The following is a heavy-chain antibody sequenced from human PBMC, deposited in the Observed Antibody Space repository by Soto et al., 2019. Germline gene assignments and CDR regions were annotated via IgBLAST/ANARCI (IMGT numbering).Heavy chain of an antibody. CDR2: ISGSGGST. CDR3: ASHYDSSGYYYFDY. V-gene: IGHV3-23*01. J-gene: IGHJ4*02. Sequence: HPGGSLRLSCAASGFTFSSYAMSWVRQAPGKGLEWVSAISGSGGSTYYADSVKGRFTISRDNSKNTLYLQMNSLRAEDTAVYYCASHYDSSGYYYFDYWGQGTLVTVSS. D-gene: IGHD3-22*01. CDR1: GFTFSSYA.